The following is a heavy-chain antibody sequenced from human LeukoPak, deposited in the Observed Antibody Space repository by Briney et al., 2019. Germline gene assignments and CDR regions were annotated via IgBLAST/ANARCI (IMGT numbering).Heavy chain of an antibody. J-gene: IGHJ4*02. CDR2: IKEDGSER. D-gene: IGHD2-2*01. CDR1: AFIFSGHW. Sequence: GGSLRLSCEGSAFIFSGHWMNWVRQTPGKGLEWVASIKEDGSERQYVDSVKGRFSISRDNTKGSLFLQLNSLRAEDTAVYYCARDRCSSTSCYHDYWGQGTLVTVSS. CDR3: ARDRCSSTSCYHDY. V-gene: IGHV3-7*03.